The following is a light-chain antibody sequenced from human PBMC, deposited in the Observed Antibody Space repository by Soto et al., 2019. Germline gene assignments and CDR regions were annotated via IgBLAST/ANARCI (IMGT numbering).Light chain of an antibody. V-gene: IGKV1-5*03. Sequence: MTRSPSTLSASVGNIFTITCRARHSISSWLAWYQQNKGKAPNPLIYKASTLKSGVPSRLRGSGYGTELTLTISSMQPDDFATYYCQHYNSYPEAFGHGTQVDI. CDR2: KAS. CDR1: HSISSW. J-gene: IGKJ1*01. CDR3: QHYNSYPEA.